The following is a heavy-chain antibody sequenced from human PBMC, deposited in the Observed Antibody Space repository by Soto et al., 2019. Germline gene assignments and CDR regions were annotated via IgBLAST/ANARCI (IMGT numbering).Heavy chain of an antibody. V-gene: IGHV1-18*01. CDR1: GYTFTSYG. D-gene: IGHD6-13*01. J-gene: IGHJ5*02. CDR2: ISAYNGNT. CDR3: ARECGPYSSSWYRDNWFDP. Sequence: QVQLVQSGAEVKKPGASVKVSCKASGYTFTSYGISWVRQAPGQGLEWMGWISAYNGNTNYAQKLQGRVTMTTDTSTSTAYMELRSLRSDDTAVYYCARECGPYSSSWYRDNWFDPWGQGTLVTVSS.